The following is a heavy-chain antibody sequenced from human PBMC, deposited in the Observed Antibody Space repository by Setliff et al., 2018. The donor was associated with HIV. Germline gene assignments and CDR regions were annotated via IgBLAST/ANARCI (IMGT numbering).Heavy chain of an antibody. V-gene: IGHV1-24*01. D-gene: IGHD1-1*01. CDR2: FDPEDGNT. CDR1: GYTLTELS. J-gene: IGHJ3*01. CDR3: ANPHDGGAFDV. Sequence: GASVKVSCKVSGYTLTELSRHWVRQAPGKGLEWMGGFDPEDGNTIYAQKFQGRITITADELTSTVYMDLNSLKSEDSAVYYCANPHDGGAFDVWGQGTAVTVSS.